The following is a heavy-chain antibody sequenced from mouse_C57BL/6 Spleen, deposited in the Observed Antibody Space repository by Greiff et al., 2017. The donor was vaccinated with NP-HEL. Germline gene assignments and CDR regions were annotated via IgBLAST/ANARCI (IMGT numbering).Heavy chain of an antibody. CDR3: ARLGTGTLYYFDY. CDR1: GYTFTSYW. J-gene: IGHJ2*01. Sequence: QVQLQQPGAELVMPGASVKLSCKASGYTFTSYWMHWVKQRPGQGLERIGEIDPSDSYTNYNQKFKGKSTLTVDKSSSTAYMQLSSLTSEDSAVYYCARLGTGTLYYFDYWGQGTTLTVSS. D-gene: IGHD4-1*01. V-gene: IGHV1-69*01. CDR2: IDPSDSYT.